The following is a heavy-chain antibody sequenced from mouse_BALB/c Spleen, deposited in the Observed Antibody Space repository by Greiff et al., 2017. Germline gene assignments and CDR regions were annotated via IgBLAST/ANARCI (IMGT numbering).Heavy chain of an antibody. CDR2: ISSGGGST. V-gene: IGHV5-12-1*01. CDR3: ARLENYGTMDY. D-gene: IGHD1-1*01. J-gene: IGHJ4*01. CDR1: GFAFSSYD. Sequence: EVQVVESGGGLVKPGGSLKLSCAASGFAFSSYDMSWVRQTPEKRLEWVAYISSGGGSTYYPDTVKGRFTISRDNAKNTLYLQMSSLKSEDTAMYYCARLENYGTMDYWGQGTSVTVSS.